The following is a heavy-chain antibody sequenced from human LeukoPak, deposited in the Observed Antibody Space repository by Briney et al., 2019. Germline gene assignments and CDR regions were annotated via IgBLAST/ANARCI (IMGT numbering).Heavy chain of an antibody. V-gene: IGHV4-59*01. CDR2: IYYSGST. Sequence: SETLSLTCTVSGGSISSYYWSWIRQPPGKGLEWIGYIYYSGSTNYNPSLKSRVTISVDTSKNQFSLELSSVTAADTAVYYCARSVWWLRTSLPPLYFDYWGQGTLVTVSS. J-gene: IGHJ4*02. D-gene: IGHD5-12*01. CDR1: GGSISSYY. CDR3: ARSVWWLRTSLPPLYFDY.